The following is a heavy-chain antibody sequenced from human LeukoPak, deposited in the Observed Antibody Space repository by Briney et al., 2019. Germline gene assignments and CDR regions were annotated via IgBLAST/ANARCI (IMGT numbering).Heavy chain of an antibody. CDR3: TRSTTVVTPKANDY. J-gene: IGHJ4*02. CDR2: IKQDGSEK. Sequence: GGSLRLSCAGSGFTFSSYWMSWVRQAPGKGREWVANIKQDGSEKYYVDSVKGRFTISRDNADNTLYLHMNSLRAEDTAVYYCTRSTTVVTPKANDYWGQGTLVTVSS. D-gene: IGHD4-23*01. CDR1: GFTFSSYW. V-gene: IGHV3-7*01.